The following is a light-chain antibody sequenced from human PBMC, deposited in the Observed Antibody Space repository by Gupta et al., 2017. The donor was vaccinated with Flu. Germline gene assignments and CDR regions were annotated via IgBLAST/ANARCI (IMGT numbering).Light chain of an antibody. CDR1: QSVSSN. J-gene: IGKJ4*01. CDR2: GAS. Sequence: STLSVSPGERATLSCRASQSVSSNVAWYQQKPGQAPRLLIYGASTRDTGIPARFSGSGSGTEFTLTISSLQSEDFAVYYCQQYNNWPPLTFGGGTXVEIK. CDR3: QQYNNWPPLT. V-gene: IGKV3-15*01.